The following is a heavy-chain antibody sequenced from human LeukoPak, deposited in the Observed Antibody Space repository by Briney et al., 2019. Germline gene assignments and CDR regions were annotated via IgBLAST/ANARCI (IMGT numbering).Heavy chain of an antibody. CDR3: ARGDGSGSYIY. D-gene: IGHD3-10*01. J-gene: IGHJ4*02. CDR2: IYTSGST. Sequence: SETLSLTCAVYGGSFSGYYWSWIRQPAGKGLEWIGRIYTSGSTNYNPSLKSRVTISVDTSKNQFSLKLSSVTAADTAVYYCARGDGSGSYIYWGQGTLVTVSS. CDR1: GGSFSGYY. V-gene: IGHV4-59*10.